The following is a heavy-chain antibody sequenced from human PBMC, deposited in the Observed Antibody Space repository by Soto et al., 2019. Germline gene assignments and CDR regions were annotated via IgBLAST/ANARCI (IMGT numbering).Heavy chain of an antibody. D-gene: IGHD6-19*01. CDR3: VRELSSGWYYFDY. Sequence: GSLRLSCAASGFTFSSYSMNWVRQAPGKGLEWVSSISSSSSYIYYADSVKGRFTISRDNAKNSLYLQMNSLRAEDTAVYYCVRELSSGWYYFDYWGQGTLVTVSS. CDR1: GFTFSSYS. J-gene: IGHJ4*02. CDR2: ISSSSSYI. V-gene: IGHV3-21*01.